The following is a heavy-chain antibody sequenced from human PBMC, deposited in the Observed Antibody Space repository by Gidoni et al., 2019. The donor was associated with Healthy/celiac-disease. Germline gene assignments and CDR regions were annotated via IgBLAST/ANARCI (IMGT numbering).Heavy chain of an antibody. CDR3: TPLYSGYDYYFDY. D-gene: IGHD5-12*01. V-gene: IGHV3-15*01. J-gene: IGHJ4*02. Sequence: EVQLVESGGGLVKPGGSLRLSCAASGFTFSNAWMSWVRQAPGKGLEWVGRIKSKTDGGTTDYAAPVKGRFTISRDDSKNTLYLQMNSLKTEDTAVYYCTPLYSGYDYYFDYWGQGTLVTVSS. CDR1: GFTFSNAW. CDR2: IKSKTDGGTT.